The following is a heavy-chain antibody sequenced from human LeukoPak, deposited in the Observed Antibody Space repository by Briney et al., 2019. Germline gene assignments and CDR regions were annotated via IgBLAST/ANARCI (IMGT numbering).Heavy chain of an antibody. Sequence: HPGGSLRLSCAASGFTVSSNYMSWVRQAPGKGLEWVSVIYSGGSTYYADSVKGRFTISRDNSKNTLYLQMNSLRAEDTAVYYCAKYSYYDSSGSPYFDYWGQGTLVTVSS. D-gene: IGHD3-22*01. CDR1: GFTVSSNY. V-gene: IGHV3-53*01. J-gene: IGHJ4*02. CDR3: AKYSYYDSSGSPYFDY. CDR2: IYSGGST.